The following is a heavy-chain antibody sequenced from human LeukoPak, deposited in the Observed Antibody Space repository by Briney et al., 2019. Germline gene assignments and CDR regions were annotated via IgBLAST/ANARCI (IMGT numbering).Heavy chain of an antibody. V-gene: IGHV3-23*01. CDR3: AKAVGPYYFDY. J-gene: IGHJ4*02. CDR2: ISGSGGST. Sequence: GGSLRLSCAASGFTFSSYAINWVRQAPGKGLEWVSGISGSGGSTYYAESVKGRFTISRDNSKNTVSLQMNSLRAEDTAVYYCAKAVGPYYFDYWGQGTLVTVSS. D-gene: IGHD1-26*01. CDR1: GFTFSSYA.